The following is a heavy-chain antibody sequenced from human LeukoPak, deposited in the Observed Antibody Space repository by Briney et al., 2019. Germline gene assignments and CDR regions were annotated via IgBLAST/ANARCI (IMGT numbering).Heavy chain of an antibody. Sequence: SETLSLTCTVSGGSISSYYWGWIRQPPGKGLEWIGSIYHSGSTYYNPSLKSRVTISVDTSKNQFSLKLSSVTAADTAVYYCARDGSSGSLTYWGQGTLVTVSS. CDR2: IYHSGST. D-gene: IGHD1-26*01. V-gene: IGHV4-38-2*02. CDR1: GGSISSYY. CDR3: ARDGSSGSLTY. J-gene: IGHJ4*02.